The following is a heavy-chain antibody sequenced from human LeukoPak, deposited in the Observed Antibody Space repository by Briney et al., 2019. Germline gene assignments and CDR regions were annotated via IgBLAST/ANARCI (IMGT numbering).Heavy chain of an antibody. CDR1: GGSISSGSYS. Sequence: SETLSLTCAVSGGSISSGSYSWSWIRQPPGKGLEWIGYIYPRGSTYYNLSLKSRVILSLDKSANQFSLNLSSVIAADTAVYYCARFSPRAMGNYLDFWGQGTLVTVSS. J-gene: IGHJ4*02. CDR2: IYPRGST. D-gene: IGHD7-27*01. CDR3: ARFSPRAMGNYLDF. V-gene: IGHV4-30-2*01.